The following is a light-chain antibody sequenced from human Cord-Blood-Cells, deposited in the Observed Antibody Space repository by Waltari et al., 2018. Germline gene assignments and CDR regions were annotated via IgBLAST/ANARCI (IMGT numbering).Light chain of an antibody. Sequence: DIQITQSPSSLSASVRDRVTITCRASQSISSYLNRYQQKPGKAPKLLIYAASLVQSGGPPRFSGSGSGTDVTVTISSLKPEDFATAYSQQSYDTPSTFGQGTTREIK. CDR1: QSISSY. CDR3: QQSYDTPST. V-gene: IGKV1-39*01. J-gene: IGKJ2*01. CDR2: AAS.